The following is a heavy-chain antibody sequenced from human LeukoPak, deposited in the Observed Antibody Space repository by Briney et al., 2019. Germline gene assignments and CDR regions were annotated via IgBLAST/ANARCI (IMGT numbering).Heavy chain of an antibody. CDR3: VIVRGYFDSSGSDY. Sequence: GRSLRLSCSASGFTFSSYTIHWVRQAPGKGLEFVSAITNNGGNTYYADSVKGRFTISRDNSKNTVYLQMSSLRAEDTAVYYCVIVRGYFDSSGSDYWGQGTLVTVSS. D-gene: IGHD3-9*01. CDR1: GFTFSSYT. J-gene: IGHJ4*02. CDR2: ITNNGGNT. V-gene: IGHV3-64D*06.